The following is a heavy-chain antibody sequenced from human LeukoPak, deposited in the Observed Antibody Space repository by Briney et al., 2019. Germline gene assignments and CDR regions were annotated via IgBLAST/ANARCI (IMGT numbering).Heavy chain of an antibody. CDR1: GYTFTSYY. V-gene: IGHV1-46*01. J-gene: IGHJ4*02. Sequence: GASVTVSCKASGYTFTSYYMHWVRQAPGQGLEWMGIINPSGGSTSYAQKFQGRVTMTRDTSTSTVYMELSSLRSEDTAVYYCARAPGPYCSGGSCYGLDYWGQGTLVTVSS. D-gene: IGHD2-15*01. CDR2: INPSGGST. CDR3: ARAPGPYCSGGSCYGLDY.